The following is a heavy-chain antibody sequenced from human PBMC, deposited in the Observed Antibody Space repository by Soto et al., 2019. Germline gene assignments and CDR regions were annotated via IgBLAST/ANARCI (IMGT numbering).Heavy chain of an antibody. CDR3: ARGRPYYYDSSGYYLDDAFDI. CDR1: GYTFTSYD. D-gene: IGHD3-22*01. J-gene: IGHJ3*02. CDR2: MNANSGNT. V-gene: IGHV1-8*01. Sequence: ASVKFSCKASGYTFTSYDINWVRQATGQGLEWMGWMNANSGNTGYAQKFQGRVTMTRNTSISTAYMELSSLRSEDTAVYYCARGRPYYYDSSGYYLDDAFDIWGQGTMVTVSS.